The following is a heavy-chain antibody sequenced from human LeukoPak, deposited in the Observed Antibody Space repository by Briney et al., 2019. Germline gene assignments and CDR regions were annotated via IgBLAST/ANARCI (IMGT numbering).Heavy chain of an antibody. CDR3: ARQRSGLGRPLFLFDN. Sequence: VKPSETLSLTCTVTGGSVSSSSFLWGWIRQPPGKELEWIGSVYYNGSTYQNPSLKNRISMSVDTSSNKFSLKVTSVTAADTALYYCARQRSGLGRPLFLFDNWGLGTLVTFSS. D-gene: IGHD3-16*01. CDR2: VYYNGST. J-gene: IGHJ4*02. CDR1: GGSVSSSSFL. V-gene: IGHV4-39*01.